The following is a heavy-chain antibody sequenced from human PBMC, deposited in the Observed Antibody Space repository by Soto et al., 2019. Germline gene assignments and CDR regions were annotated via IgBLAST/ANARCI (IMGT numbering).Heavy chain of an antibody. J-gene: IGHJ4*02. D-gene: IGHD6-19*01. Sequence: SETLSLTCTVSGGSISSSSYYWGWIRQPPGKGLEWIGSIYYSGSTYYNPSLKSRVTISVDTSKNQFSLKLSSVTAADTAVYYCARHGGSGVDYWGQGTLVTVSS. CDR1: GGSISSSSYY. CDR3: ARHGGSGVDY. V-gene: IGHV4-39*01. CDR2: IYYSGST.